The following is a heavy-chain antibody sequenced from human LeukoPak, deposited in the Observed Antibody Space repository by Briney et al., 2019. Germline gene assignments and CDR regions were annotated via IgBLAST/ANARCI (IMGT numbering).Heavy chain of an antibody. V-gene: IGHV3-7*01. CDR2: IKQDGSEK. D-gene: IGHD6-13*01. J-gene: IGHJ6*03. CDR1: GFTFSSYW. CDR3: ARVGSSSWYEIGYYYYYYMDV. Sequence: GGSLRLSCAASGFTFSSYWMSWVRQAPGKGLEWVANIKQDGSEKYYVDSVKGRFTISRDNAKNSLYLQMNSLRAEDTAVYYCARVGSSSWYEIGYYYYYYMDVWGKGTTVTVSS.